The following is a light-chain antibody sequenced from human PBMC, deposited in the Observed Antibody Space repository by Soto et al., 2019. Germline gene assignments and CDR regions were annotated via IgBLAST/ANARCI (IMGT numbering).Light chain of an antibody. CDR3: QQYGFSIT. J-gene: IGKJ4*01. V-gene: IGKV3-20*01. CDR1: QSISSSY. CDR2: DAS. Sequence: ELVLTQSPGTLSLSPGERATLSCRASQSISSSYLAWYQQKPGQAPRLLIYDASGRATDIPDRFTGSGSGTDFTLTISRLEPEDFAVYFCQQYGFSITFGGGTRVEI.